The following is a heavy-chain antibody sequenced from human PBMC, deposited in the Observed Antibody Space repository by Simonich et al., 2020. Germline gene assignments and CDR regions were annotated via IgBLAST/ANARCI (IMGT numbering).Heavy chain of an antibody. CDR2: IKHSGNT. J-gene: IGHJ1*01. CDR3: ARGLRVAAAGTAFQH. V-gene: IGHV4-34*01. Sequence: QVQLQQWGAGLLKPSETLSLHCAVYGGSFSVYHWRRTRQPPGKGQGWIGEIKHSGNTNYNPSLKSRVTISVDTSKNQFSLKLSSVTAADTAVYYCARGLRVAAAGTAFQHWGQGTLVTVSS. D-gene: IGHD6-13*01. CDR1: GGSFSVYH.